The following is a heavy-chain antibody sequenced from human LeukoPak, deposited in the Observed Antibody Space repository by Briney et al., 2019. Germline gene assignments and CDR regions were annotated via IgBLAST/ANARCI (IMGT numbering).Heavy chain of an antibody. D-gene: IGHD3-22*01. CDR1: GYTFTNYN. V-gene: IGHV1-8*01. CDR3: VRVYHDGSFESGNWFDP. Sequence: ASVKVSCKASGYTFTNYNIDWVRQATGQGLEWMGWLNPNSGRAGCVQKFQGRVNITRDTSISTAYMELSSLRSEDTAVYYCVRVYHDGSFESGNWFDPWGQGTLVTVSS. CDR2: LNPNSGRA. J-gene: IGHJ5*02.